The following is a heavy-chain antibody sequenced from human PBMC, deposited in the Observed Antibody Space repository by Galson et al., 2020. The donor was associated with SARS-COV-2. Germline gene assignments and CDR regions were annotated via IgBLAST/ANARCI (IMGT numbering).Heavy chain of an antibody. CDR1: GYSFTSYW. V-gene: IGHV5-51*01. D-gene: IGHD3-3*01. Sequence: KIGESLKISCKGSGYSFTSYWIGWVRQMPGKGLEWMGIIYPGDSDTRYSPSFQGQVTISADKSISTAYLQWSSLKASDTAMYYCARSEGSYDFWSGRWTDTLNWFDPWGQGTLVTVSS. CDR3: ARSEGSYDFWSGRWTDTLNWFDP. J-gene: IGHJ5*02. CDR2: IYPGDSDT.